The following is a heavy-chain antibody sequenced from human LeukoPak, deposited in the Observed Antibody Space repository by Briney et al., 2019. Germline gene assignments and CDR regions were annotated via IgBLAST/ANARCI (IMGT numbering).Heavy chain of an antibody. CDR1: GFIFSSYG. J-gene: IGHJ4*02. CDR2: ISSDESEE. D-gene: IGHD3-22*01. CDR3: AKGRVSSAYHPVDY. Sequence: GGSLRLSCAASGFIFSSYGMHWVRQAPGKGLEWVAGISSDESEEFYVGSVKGRFITSRDSSKSMLYLQMNSLRIEDTAIYYCAKGRVSSAYHPVDYWGQGPLVPVSP. V-gene: IGHV3-30*18.